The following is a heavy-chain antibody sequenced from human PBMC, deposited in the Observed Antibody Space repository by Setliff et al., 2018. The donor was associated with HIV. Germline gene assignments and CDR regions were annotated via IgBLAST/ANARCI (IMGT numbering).Heavy chain of an antibody. D-gene: IGHD3-10*01. CDR3: AKLSRLTSLRNAFDI. CDR2: IYYTGST. CDR1: SGSISSGGYF. Sequence: SETLSLTCTVSSGSISSGGYFWGWIRQHPGKGLEWIGYIYYTGSTYYNPSLKSRVTISIDTSKNQFSLNLSSATAADSAVYYCAKLSRLTSLRNAFDIWGQGAVVTV. V-gene: IGHV4-31*03. J-gene: IGHJ3*02.